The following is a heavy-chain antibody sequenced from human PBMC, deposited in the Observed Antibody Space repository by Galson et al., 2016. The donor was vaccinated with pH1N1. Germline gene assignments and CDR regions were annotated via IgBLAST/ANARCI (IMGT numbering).Heavy chain of an antibody. J-gene: IGHJ3*02. CDR2: IGRDGSST. CDR3: ARESRSGDYNFDAFDI. CDR1: GFTFSNYW. Sequence: SLRLSCAASGFTFSNYWIHWVRHAPGTGLVWVSRIGRDGSSTNYADSVKGRFTISRDKTKNALYLPMNSLRAEDTAVYYCARESRSGDYNFDAFDIWGQGTMVTVSS. D-gene: IGHD4-17*01. V-gene: IGHV3-74*01.